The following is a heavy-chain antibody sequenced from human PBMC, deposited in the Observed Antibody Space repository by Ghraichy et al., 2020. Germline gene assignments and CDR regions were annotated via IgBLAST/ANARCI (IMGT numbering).Heavy chain of an antibody. CDR2: TTGSGGST. V-gene: IGHV3-23*01. CDR1: GFTFSNYA. Sequence: GGSLRLSCSASGFTFSNYAMTWVRRAPGKGPEWVSGTTGSGGSTYYSDSVRGRFSISRDNSKNTLYLQMNSLRAEDTAVYYCAKSWADAVTPPYFDSWGQGTLVTVSS. J-gene: IGHJ4*02. CDR3: AKSWADAVTPPYFDS. D-gene: IGHD4-17*01.